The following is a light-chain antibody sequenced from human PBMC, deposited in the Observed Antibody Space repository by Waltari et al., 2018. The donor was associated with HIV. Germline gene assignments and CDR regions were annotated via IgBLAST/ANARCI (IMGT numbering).Light chain of an antibody. CDR1: TSNIGKNY. V-gene: IGLV1-51*01. CDR2: DNN. CDR3: GTWDSSVSAGV. J-gene: IGLJ3*02. Sequence: QSVLTQPPSVSAAPGQKVTISCSGSTSNIGKNYVSWYQQIPETAPKLIIYDNNTRPSAIPDRFSGSKSGTSATLAITGLQTGDEADYFCGTWDSSVSAGVFGGGTKLTVL.